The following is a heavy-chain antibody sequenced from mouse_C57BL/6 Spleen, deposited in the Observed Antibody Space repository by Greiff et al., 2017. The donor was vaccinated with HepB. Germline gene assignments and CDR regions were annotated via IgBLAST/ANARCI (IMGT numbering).Heavy chain of an antibody. Sequence: EVKLVESGGGLVQPGGSLSLSCAASGFTFTDYYMSWVRQPPGKALEWLGFIRNKANGYTTEYSASVKGRFTISRDNSQSILYLQMNALRAEDRATYYCARSDPYGGGGYYFDYWGQGTTLTVSS. J-gene: IGHJ2*01. CDR3: ARSDPYGGGGYYFDY. D-gene: IGHD1-1*01. CDR1: GFTFTDYY. CDR2: IRNKANGYTT. V-gene: IGHV7-3*01.